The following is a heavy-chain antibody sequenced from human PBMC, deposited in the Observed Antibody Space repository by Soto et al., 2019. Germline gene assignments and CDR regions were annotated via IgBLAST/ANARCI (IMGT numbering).Heavy chain of an antibody. CDR2: TKNKAQRYTT. D-gene: IGHD1-26*01. CDR3: VRWDSGNPEN. V-gene: IGHV3-72*01. CDR1: GFTLSDHY. Sequence: EVQLXXXXXGLVQPGGSLRLSCVVSGFTLSDHYIDWVRQAPGKGLEWVGRTKNKAQRYTTEYAASVKGRFTISRDDSENSVYLQMNSLKTEDTAVYYCVRWDSGNPENWGQGTLVTVSS. J-gene: IGHJ4*02.